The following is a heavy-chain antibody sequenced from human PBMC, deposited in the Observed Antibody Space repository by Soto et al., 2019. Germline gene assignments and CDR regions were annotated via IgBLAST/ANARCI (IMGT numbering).Heavy chain of an antibody. V-gene: IGHV3-64D*06. CDR1: GFTFSHSA. CDR3: VRGGGAYAGSSLWFDS. CDR2: IGSTGAST. Sequence: HPGGSLRLSCSASGFTFSHSAMHWVRQAPGKGLEYVAAIGSTGASTYYPGSVKGRFIISRDNSKNTLFLQMNSLRPEDTAVYYCVRGGGAYAGSSLWFDSWGQGTLVTVSS. J-gene: IGHJ5*01. D-gene: IGHD3-16*01.